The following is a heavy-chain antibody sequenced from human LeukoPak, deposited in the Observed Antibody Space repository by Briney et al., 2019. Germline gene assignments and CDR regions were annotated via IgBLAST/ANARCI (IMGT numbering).Heavy chain of an antibody. Sequence: GGSLRLSCAASGFTFSSYSMNWVRQAPGKGLEWVSSISSSSSYIYYADSVKGRFTISRDNAKNSQYLQMNSLRAEDTAVYYCAREYCSGGSCYLPNYYYYGMDVWGQGTTVTVSS. J-gene: IGHJ6*02. CDR2: ISSSSSYI. V-gene: IGHV3-21*01. CDR3: AREYCSGGSCYLPNYYYYGMDV. D-gene: IGHD2-15*01. CDR1: GFTFSSYS.